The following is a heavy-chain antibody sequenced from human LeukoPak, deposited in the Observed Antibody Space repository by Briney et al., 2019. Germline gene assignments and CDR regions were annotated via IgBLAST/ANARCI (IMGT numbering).Heavy chain of an antibody. V-gene: IGHV3-23*01. D-gene: IGHD3-22*01. CDR3: ARGSSGYYYYFDY. Sequence: SGGSLRLSCAASGFTFSSYAMSWVRQAPGKGLEWVSAISGSGGSTYYADFVKGRFTISRDNSKGRLFLQMDILRADDTALYYCARGSSGYYYYFDYWGQGTLVTVSS. CDR1: GFTFSSYA. J-gene: IGHJ4*02. CDR2: ISGSGGST.